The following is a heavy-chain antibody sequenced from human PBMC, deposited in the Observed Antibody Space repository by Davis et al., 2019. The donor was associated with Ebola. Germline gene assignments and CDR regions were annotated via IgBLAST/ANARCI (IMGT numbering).Heavy chain of an antibody. V-gene: IGHV3-53*04. CDR1: GFTVSSNY. D-gene: IGHD2-15*01. CDR3: ARFGYCSGGSCYSRGWFDP. CDR2: IYSGGST. Sequence: GESLKISCAASGFTVSSNYMSWVRQAPGKGLEWVSVIYSGGSTYYADSVKGRFTISRHNSKNTLYLQMNSLRAEDTAVYYYARFGYCSGGSCYSRGWFDPWGQGTLVTVSS. J-gene: IGHJ5*02.